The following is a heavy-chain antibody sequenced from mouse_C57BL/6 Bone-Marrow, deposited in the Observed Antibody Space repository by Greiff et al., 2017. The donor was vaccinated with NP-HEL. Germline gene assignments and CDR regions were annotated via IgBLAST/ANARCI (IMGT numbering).Heavy chain of an antibody. Sequence: QVQLQQSGAELVRPGASVKLSCKASGYTFTDYYINWVKQRPGQGLEWIARIYPGSGNTYYNEKFKGKATLTAEKSSSTAYMQLSSLTSEDSAVYFCAYYGSSYDYAMDYWGQGTSVTVSS. CDR3: AYYGSSYDYAMDY. CDR1: GYTFTDYY. J-gene: IGHJ4*01. CDR2: IYPGSGNT. D-gene: IGHD1-1*01. V-gene: IGHV1-76*01.